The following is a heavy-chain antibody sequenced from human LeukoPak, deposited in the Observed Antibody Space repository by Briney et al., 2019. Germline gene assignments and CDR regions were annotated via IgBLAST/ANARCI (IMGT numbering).Heavy chain of an antibody. CDR3: ARHRGGYDDRMDY. CDR1: GGSINSSSYY. V-gene: IGHV4-39*01. J-gene: IGHJ4*02. CDR2: IYYSGNT. Sequence: PSETLSLTSTGSGGSINSSSYYWGWIRQPPGKGLEWIGSIYYSGNTYYNPSLKSRVTISGDTSNNQFSLKLSSVTAADTALYWCARHRGGYDDRMDYWGEGALVTVSS. D-gene: IGHD5-12*01.